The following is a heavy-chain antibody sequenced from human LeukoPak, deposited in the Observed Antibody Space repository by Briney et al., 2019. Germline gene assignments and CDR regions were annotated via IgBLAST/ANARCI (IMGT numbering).Heavy chain of an antibody. Sequence: GSLRLSCAASGFIFSNYWMHWVRQAPGKGLMWVSRINSDGSSISYADSVKGRFTISRDNAKNTLYLQMNSLRAEDTAVYYCTSLGGLDYWGQGTLVTVSS. CDR1: GFIFSNYW. CDR2: INSDGSSI. V-gene: IGHV3-74*01. D-gene: IGHD1-26*01. CDR3: TSLGGLDY. J-gene: IGHJ4*02.